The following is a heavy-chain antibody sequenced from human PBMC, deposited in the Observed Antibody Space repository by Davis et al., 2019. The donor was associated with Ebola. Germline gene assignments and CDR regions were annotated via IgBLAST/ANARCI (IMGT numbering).Heavy chain of an antibody. J-gene: IGHJ5*02. Sequence: GESLKISCAASGFTVSNNYMSWVRQAPGKGLEWVSVLYSGGTTYYADSVKGRFTISRDNSKNTLYLQMNSLRAEDTAVYYCARDVKDCSTTNCYKYSLYNWFDPWGQGTLVTVSS. CDR2: LYSGGTT. D-gene: IGHD2-2*02. CDR1: GFTVSNNY. CDR3: ARDVKDCSTTNCYKYSLYNWFDP. V-gene: IGHV3-53*01.